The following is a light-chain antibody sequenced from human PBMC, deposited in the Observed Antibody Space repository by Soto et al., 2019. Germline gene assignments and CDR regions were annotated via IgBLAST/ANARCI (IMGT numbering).Light chain of an antibody. CDR2: EVS. Sequence: ALTQPASVSGSPGQSITISCTGTSSDVGGYNYVSWYQQHPGKAPKLMIYEVSNRPSGVSNRFSGSKSGNTASLTISGLQAEDEADYYCSSYTSSSTPWVFGTGTKVTVL. J-gene: IGLJ1*01. CDR1: SSDVGGYNY. CDR3: SSYTSSSTPWV. V-gene: IGLV2-14*01.